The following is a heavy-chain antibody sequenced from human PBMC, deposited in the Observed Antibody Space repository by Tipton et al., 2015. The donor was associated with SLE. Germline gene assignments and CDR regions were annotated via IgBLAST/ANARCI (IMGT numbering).Heavy chain of an antibody. J-gene: IGHJ4*02. D-gene: IGHD6-13*01. CDR1: GFTFSSYE. CDR3: ARVQSSSWYYFDY. V-gene: IGHV3-48*03. Sequence: GSLRLSCAASGFTFSSYEMNWVRQAPGKGLEWVSYISSSGSTIYYADSVKGRFTISRDNAKNSLYLQMNSLRAEDTAVYYCARVQSSSWYYFDYWGQGTLVTVSS. CDR2: ISSSGSTI.